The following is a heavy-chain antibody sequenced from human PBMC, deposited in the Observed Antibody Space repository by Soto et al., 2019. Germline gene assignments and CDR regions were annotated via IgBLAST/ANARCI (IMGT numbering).Heavy chain of an antibody. Sequence: ASVKVSCKASGGTFSSYAISWVRQAPGQGLEWMGGIIPIFGTANYAQKFQGRVTITADESTSTAYMELSSLRSEDTAVYYCARDSRGYCTNGVCYTNYFDYWGQGTLVTVSS. D-gene: IGHD2-8*01. CDR1: GGTFSSYA. V-gene: IGHV1-69*13. J-gene: IGHJ4*02. CDR3: ARDSRGYCTNGVCYTNYFDY. CDR2: IIPIFGTA.